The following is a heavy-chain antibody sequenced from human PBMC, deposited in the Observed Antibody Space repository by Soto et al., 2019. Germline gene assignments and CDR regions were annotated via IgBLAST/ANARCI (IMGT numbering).Heavy chain of an antibody. CDR1: GFTFSSYA. CDR2: ISGSGGST. Sequence: GGSLRLSCAASGFTFSSYAMSWVRQAPGKWLEWVSAISGSGGSTYYADSVKGRFTISRDNSKNTLYLQMNSLRAEDTAVYYCAKDLPTAYSSSWYVYWGQGXLVTVYS. J-gene: IGHJ4*02. CDR3: AKDLPTAYSSSWYVY. D-gene: IGHD6-13*01. V-gene: IGHV3-23*01.